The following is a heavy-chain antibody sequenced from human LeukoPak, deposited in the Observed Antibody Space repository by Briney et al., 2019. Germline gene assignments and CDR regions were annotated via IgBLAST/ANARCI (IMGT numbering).Heavy chain of an antibody. V-gene: IGHV1-2*02. CDR1: GYTFTGYY. D-gene: IGHD6-13*01. CDR3: AREKYSSNWEIDY. CDR2: INPNSGGT. Sequence: ASVKVSCKASGYTFTGYYMHWVRQAPGQGLEWMGWINPNSGGTNYEQEFQGRVTMTRDTSISIGYMELSRLRSDDTAVYYCAREKYSSNWEIDYWGQGTLVTVSS. J-gene: IGHJ4*02.